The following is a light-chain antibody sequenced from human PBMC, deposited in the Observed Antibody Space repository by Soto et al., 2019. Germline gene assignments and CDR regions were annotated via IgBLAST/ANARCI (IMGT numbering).Light chain of an antibody. CDR3: QQYNDWPLT. CDR1: QSVSSN. CDR2: GAS. J-gene: IGKJ4*01. Sequence: EIVMTQSPATLSESPGERATLSCRASQSVSSNLAWYQQKPGQAPRLLIYGASTRATGIPARFSGSGSGTEFTLTISSLQSEDFAVYYCQQYNDWPLTFGGGTRWIS. V-gene: IGKV3-15*01.